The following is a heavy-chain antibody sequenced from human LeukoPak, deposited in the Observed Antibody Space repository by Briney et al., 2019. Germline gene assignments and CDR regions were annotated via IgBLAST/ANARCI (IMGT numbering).Heavy chain of an antibody. D-gene: IGHD6-13*01. CDR1: GFTVSSNY. CDR2: IYSGGST. V-gene: IGHV3-53*01. Sequence: GGCLRLSCAASGFTVSSNYMSWVRQAPGKGLEWVSVIYSGGSTYYADSVKGRFTISRDNSKNTLYLQMNSLRAEDTAVYYCARVGIAAAGIEGAFDIWGQGTMVTVSS. J-gene: IGHJ3*02. CDR3: ARVGIAAAGIEGAFDI.